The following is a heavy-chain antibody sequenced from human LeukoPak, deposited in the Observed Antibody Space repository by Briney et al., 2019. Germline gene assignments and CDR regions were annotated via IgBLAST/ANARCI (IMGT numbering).Heavy chain of an antibody. CDR1: GFTFSNFA. CDR2: IVGSSST. V-gene: IGHV3-21*01. J-gene: IGHJ4*02. CDR3: ARIGAGSSRDY. Sequence: PGGSLRLSCAASGFTFSNFAMTWVRQAPGKGLEWVSSIVGSSSTYYADSLKGRFTISRDNAKNSLDLQMNSLRAEDTAVYYCARIGAGSSRDYWGQGTLVTVSS. D-gene: IGHD6-13*01.